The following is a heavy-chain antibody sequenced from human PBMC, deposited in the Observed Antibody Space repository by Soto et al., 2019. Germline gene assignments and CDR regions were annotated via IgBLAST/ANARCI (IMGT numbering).Heavy chain of an antibody. V-gene: IGHV1-69*02. CDR1: GDTFAFHS. CDR3: ATSYGTGYRAFDY. D-gene: IGHD3-10*01. CDR2: INPIRSMS. Sequence: QVQLVQSGAEVKRPGSSVKVSCKASGDTFAFHSIKWVRQAPGLGLEWMGRINPIRSMSNYAQRFQGRVRMTVDNYTSKAYMVLSSLRSEDTDIYYCATSYGTGYRAFDYWGQGALVTVSS. J-gene: IGHJ4*02.